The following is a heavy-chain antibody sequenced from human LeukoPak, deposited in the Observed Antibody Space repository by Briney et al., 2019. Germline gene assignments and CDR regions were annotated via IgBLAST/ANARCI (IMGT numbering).Heavy chain of an antibody. V-gene: IGHV3-23*01. J-gene: IGHJ1*01. D-gene: IGHD3-22*01. CDR1: GFTFSSYG. Sequence: GGSLRLSCAASGFTFSSYGMSWVRQAPGKGLEWVSAISGSGGITYYADSVKGRFTISRDNSKNTLYLQMNSLRAEDTAVYYCAVDSNYYDSSGYYFLEYFQHWGQGTLVTVSS. CDR3: AVDSNYYDSSGYYFLEYFQH. CDR2: ISGSGGIT.